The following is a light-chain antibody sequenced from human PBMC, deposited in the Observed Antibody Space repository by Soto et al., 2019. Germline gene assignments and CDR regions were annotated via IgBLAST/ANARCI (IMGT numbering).Light chain of an antibody. CDR2: AAS. Sequence: DIVLTQSPVTLSLSQGERATLSCRASQSVSSSYLVWHQQKPGQAPRLLIYAASRRATGIPDRFSGSGSGTDFTLTISRLEPEDFAVYYCQQHGSSPWTFGQGTKVDI. V-gene: IGKV3-20*01. CDR1: QSVSSSY. CDR3: QQHGSSPWT. J-gene: IGKJ1*01.